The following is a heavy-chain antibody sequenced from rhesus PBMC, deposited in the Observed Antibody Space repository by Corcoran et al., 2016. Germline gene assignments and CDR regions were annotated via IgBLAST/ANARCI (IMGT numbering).Heavy chain of an antibody. V-gene: IGHV3S11*01. Sequence: EVQLVESGGGLVQPGGSLRLSCSVFGFPFSTYWMSWVRQNPGKGLEWVGFIKNKADGGIAAYDESVKGRFSISRDDSKNTLYLQMNSLKTEDTAVYYCAREGGRSFDYWGQGVLVTVSS. J-gene: IGHJ4*01. CDR1: GFPFSTYW. D-gene: IGHD1-44*02. CDR2: IKNKADGGIA. CDR3: AREGGRSFDY.